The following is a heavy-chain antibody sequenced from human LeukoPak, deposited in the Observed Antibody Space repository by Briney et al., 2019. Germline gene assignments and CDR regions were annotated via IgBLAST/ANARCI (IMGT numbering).Heavy chain of an antibody. V-gene: IGHV3-48*02. J-gene: IGHJ4*02. CDR1: GFTFSSYT. CDR2: ISSSSSTI. Sequence: PGGSLRLSCAASGFTFSSYTMNWVRQAPGKGLEWVSYISSSSSTIYYADSVKGRFTISRDNAKNSLYLQMNSLRDEDTAVYYCARGPMYSSRFAGDYWGQGTLVTVSS. CDR3: ARGPMYSSRFAGDY. D-gene: IGHD6-19*01.